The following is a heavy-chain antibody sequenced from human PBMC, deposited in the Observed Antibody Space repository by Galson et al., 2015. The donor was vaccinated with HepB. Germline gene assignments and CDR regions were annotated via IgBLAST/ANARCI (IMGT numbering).Heavy chain of an antibody. D-gene: IGHD4-11*01. CDR3: GRGASHDYNNYYGYPIDY. J-gene: IGHJ4*02. CDR1: GGSFRSFA. Sequence: SVKVSCKASGGSFRSFAVTWVRQAPGQGLEWMGGIIPLFSTTNYAQRFRGRVTISADESTNTAYMELSSLRSEDTAVYYCGRGASHDYNNYYGYPIDYWGQGTLVTVSS. V-gene: IGHV1-69*13. CDR2: IIPLFSTT.